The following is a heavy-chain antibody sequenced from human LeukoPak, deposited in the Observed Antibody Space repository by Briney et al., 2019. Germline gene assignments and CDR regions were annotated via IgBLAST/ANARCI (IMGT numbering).Heavy chain of an antibody. CDR3: AKDFQGGGWYPHFDY. CDR2: INQDGTEK. V-gene: IGHV3-7*03. D-gene: IGHD6-19*01. J-gene: IGHJ4*02. Sequence: PGGSLRLSCAASGFTFTTYWMTWVRQAPGKGLEWVANINQDGTEKHYVDSVKGRFTISRDNSKNSLYLQMNSLRAEDTALYYCAKDFQGGGWYPHFDYWGQGTLVTVSS. CDR1: GFTFTTYW.